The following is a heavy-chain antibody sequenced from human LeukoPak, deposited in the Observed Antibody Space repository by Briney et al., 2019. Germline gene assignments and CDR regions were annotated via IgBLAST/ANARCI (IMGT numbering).Heavy chain of an antibody. CDR2: IRYDGSNK. V-gene: IGHV3-30*02. D-gene: IGHD3-10*01. CDR1: GFTFSSYG. J-gene: IGHJ5*02. CDR3: AKDLGSRWFGDENWFDP. Sequence: GGSLRLSCAASGFTFSSYGMHWVRQAPGKGLEWVAFIRYDGSNKYYADSVKGRFTISRDNSKNTLYLQMNSLRAEDTAVYYCAKDLGSRWFGDENWFDPWGQGTLVTVSS.